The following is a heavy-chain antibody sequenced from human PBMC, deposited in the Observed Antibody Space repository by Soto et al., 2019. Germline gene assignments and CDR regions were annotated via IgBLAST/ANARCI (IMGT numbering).Heavy chain of an antibody. J-gene: IGHJ6*02. CDR2: IYYSGST. V-gene: IGHV4-31*03. CDR3: ARAGYCSSTSCYRGMDV. Sequence: SETLSLTCTVSGGSISSGGYYWSWIRQHPGTGLEWLGYIYYSGSTYYNPSLKSRVTISVDTSKNQFSLKLSSVTAADTAVYYCARAGYCSSTSCYRGMDVWGQGTTVTVSS. CDR1: GGSISSGGYY. D-gene: IGHD2-2*02.